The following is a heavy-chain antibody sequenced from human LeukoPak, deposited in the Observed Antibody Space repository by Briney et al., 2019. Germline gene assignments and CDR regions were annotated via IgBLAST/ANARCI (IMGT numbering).Heavy chain of an antibody. CDR1: GFTVSSNY. D-gene: IGHD3-10*01. CDR3: ARENRDYYGSGSYYTPVYYYYMDV. J-gene: IGHJ6*03. Sequence: GGSLRLSCAASGFTVSSNYMSWVRQAPGKGLEWVSYISSSGSTIYYADSVKGRFTISRDNAKNSLYLQMNSLRAEDTAVYYCARENRDYYGSGSYYTPVYYYYMDVWGKGTTVTISS. V-gene: IGHV3-11*04. CDR2: ISSSGSTI.